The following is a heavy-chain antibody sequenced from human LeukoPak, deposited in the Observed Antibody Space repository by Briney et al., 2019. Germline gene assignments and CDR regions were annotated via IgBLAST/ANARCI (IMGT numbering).Heavy chain of an antibody. V-gene: IGHV4-4*07. J-gene: IGHJ4*02. CDR1: GGSMRSYY. D-gene: IGHD6-19*01. Sequence: SETLSLTCTVSGGSMRSYYWSWIRQPAGKGLEWIGRVYTTGNTNYNPSLQSRVTMSVDTSKNQFSLKLYSVTAADTAVYYCARGGYSTGWSFFDYWGQGPLVTVSS. CDR3: ARGGYSTGWSFFDY. CDR2: VYTTGNT.